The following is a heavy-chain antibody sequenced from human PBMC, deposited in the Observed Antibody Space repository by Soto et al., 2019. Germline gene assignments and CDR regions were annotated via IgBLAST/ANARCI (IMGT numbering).Heavy chain of an antibody. Sequence: PGESLKISCMVSGYTFTNYWIAWVRQMPGKGLEWMGIIYPGDSDIRYSPSFQGQVTISVDKSINTAYLQWSSLKASDSAMYYCARIWEMPTVAACDYWGQGTLVTV. D-gene: IGHD6-13*01. CDR2: IYPGDSDI. CDR1: GYTFTNYW. CDR3: ARIWEMPTVAACDY. J-gene: IGHJ4*02. V-gene: IGHV5-51*01.